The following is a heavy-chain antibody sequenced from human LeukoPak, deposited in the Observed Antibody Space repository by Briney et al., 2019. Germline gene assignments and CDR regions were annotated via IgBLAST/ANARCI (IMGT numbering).Heavy chain of an antibody. D-gene: IGHD3-22*01. CDR2: IYSGGST. J-gene: IGHJ3*02. CDR1: GFTFSDYS. V-gene: IGHV3-66*01. Sequence: GGSLRLSCAASGFTFSDYSMNWVRQAPGKGLEWVSVIYSGGSTYYADSVKGRFTISRDNSKNTLYLQMNSLRAEDTAVYYCASRNYYDSSGYYDAFDIWGQGTMVTVSA. CDR3: ASRNYYDSSGYYDAFDI.